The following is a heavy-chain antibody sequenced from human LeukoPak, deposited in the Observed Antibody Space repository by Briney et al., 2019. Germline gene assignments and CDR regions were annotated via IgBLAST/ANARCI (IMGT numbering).Heavy chain of an antibody. D-gene: IGHD3-10*01. CDR3: AKADYYGSGSYQDY. Sequence: PGGSLRLSCAASGFTFISYAMSWVRQAPGKGLEWVSAISGSGGSTYYADSVKGRFTISRDNSKNTLYLEMNSLRAEDTAVYYCAKADYYGSGSYQDYWGQGTLVTVSS. CDR1: GFTFISYA. J-gene: IGHJ4*02. V-gene: IGHV3-23*01. CDR2: ISGSGGST.